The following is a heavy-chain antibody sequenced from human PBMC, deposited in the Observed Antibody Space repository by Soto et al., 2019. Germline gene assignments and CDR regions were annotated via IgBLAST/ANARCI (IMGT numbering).Heavy chain of an antibody. CDR1: GYTFTNYY. D-gene: IGHD3-10*01. CDR3: SRLTTMVREINDDPFDF. J-gene: IGHJ4*03. CDR2: INPTGGRA. Sequence: ASVKVSCEASGYTFTNYYIHCVRQAPGQGLEWMGVINPTGGRASYAPKFQGRVTLTRDTSTSTAYMELSSLRSDDTAVYFCSRLTTMVREINDDPFDFWGQGTLVTVSS. V-gene: IGHV1-46*03.